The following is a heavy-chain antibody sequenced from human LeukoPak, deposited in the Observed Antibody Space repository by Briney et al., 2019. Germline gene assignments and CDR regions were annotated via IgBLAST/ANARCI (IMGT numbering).Heavy chain of an antibody. CDR2: INSSGGDT. V-gene: IGHV3-23*01. CDR1: GFTFSNYA. CDR3: GRLTYSGHNVFDI. D-gene: IGHD2-21*01. J-gene: IGHJ3*02. Sequence: GGPLRLSCAASGFTFSNYAMSWVRQAPGKGLEWVSDINSSGGDTYYADSVKGRFTISRDNSKNTLYLQMSSLRAEDTAVFYCGRLTYSGHNVFDIWGRGTMVTVSS.